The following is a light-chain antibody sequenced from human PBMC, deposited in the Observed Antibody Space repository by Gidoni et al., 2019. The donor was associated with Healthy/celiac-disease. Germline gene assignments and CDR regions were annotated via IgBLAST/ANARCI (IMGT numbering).Light chain of an antibody. J-gene: IGKJ4*01. CDR2: DAS. CDR3: QQRSNWPPGGLT. V-gene: IGKV3-11*01. Sequence: DIVLTQSPATLSLSPGERATLSCRASQSVSSYLAWYQQKPGQAPRLLIYDASNRATGIPARFSGSGSGTDFTLTISSLEPEDFAVYYCQQRSNWPPGGLTFXGXTKVEIK. CDR1: QSVSSY.